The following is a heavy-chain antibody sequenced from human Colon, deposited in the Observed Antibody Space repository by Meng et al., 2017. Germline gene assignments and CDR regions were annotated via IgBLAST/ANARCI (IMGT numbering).Heavy chain of an antibody. CDR1: GFTFSDHY. CDR2: IRNKANSYTT. Sequence: GGSLRLSCAASGFTFSDHYMDWVRQAPGKGLEWVGRIRNKANSYTTEYAASVKGRFTISRDDSKNSLYLQMNSLKTEDTAVYYCARGGNYYFDYWGQGTLVTVSS. CDR3: ARGGNYYFDY. V-gene: IGHV3-72*01. D-gene: IGHD1-7*01. J-gene: IGHJ4*02.